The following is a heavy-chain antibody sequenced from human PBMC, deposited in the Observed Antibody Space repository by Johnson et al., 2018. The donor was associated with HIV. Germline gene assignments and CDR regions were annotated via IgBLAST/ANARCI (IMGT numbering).Heavy chain of an antibody. J-gene: IGHJ3*02. Sequence: VQLVESGGVVVQPGGSLRLSCAASGFTFDDYAMHWVRQAPGKGLEWVSLISWDGGSTYYADSVKGRFTISRDNRKNSLYLQRNSLRAEDTALYYCAKELARQSDAFDIWGQGTMVTVSS. CDR2: ISWDGGST. CDR3: AKELARQSDAFDI. CDR1: GFTFDDYA. D-gene: IGHD5-12*01. V-gene: IGHV3-43D*03.